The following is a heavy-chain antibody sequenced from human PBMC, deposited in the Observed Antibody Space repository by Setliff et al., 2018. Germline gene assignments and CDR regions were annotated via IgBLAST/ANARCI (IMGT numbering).Heavy chain of an antibody. CDR1: GYTFTNYG. Sequence: GASVKVSCKTSGYTFTNYGITWVRQAPGQGLEWMGWINNYSFKTNYPQKFLGKVTVTTDTSTGTAYMELGSLRSDDTAVYYCSRLVRYCTTTSCQRLSGGEYWGQGTLVTVSS. CDR2: INNYSFKT. CDR3: SRLVRYCTTTSCQRLSGGEY. D-gene: IGHD2-2*01. V-gene: IGHV1-18*01. J-gene: IGHJ4*02.